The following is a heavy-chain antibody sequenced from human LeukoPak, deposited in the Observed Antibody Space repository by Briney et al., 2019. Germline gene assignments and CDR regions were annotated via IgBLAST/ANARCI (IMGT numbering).Heavy chain of an antibody. J-gene: IGHJ4*02. D-gene: IGHD3-3*01. CDR2: INPNSGGT. CDR3: ARRLIYDFWSGYYLDDFDY. Sequence: GASVMVSCRASGYTFTGYYMHWVRQAPGQGLEWMGWINPNSGGTNYSQQFQGSVTMTRAASFSTAYMELSRLRSDDTAVYYSARRLIYDFWSGYYLDDFDYWGQGTLVTVSS. V-gene: IGHV1-2*02. CDR1: GYTFTGYY.